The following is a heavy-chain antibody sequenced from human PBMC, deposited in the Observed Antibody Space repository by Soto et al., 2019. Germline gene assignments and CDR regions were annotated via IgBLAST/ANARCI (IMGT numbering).Heavy chain of an antibody. CDR3: ARGVTMIVVAPQEAFDI. J-gene: IGHJ3*02. CDR2: IIPIFGTA. V-gene: IGHV1-69*06. CDR1: GCTFSSYA. Sequence: ASVKVSCKASGCTFSSYAISWVRQAPGQGLEWMGGIIPIFGTANYAQKFQGRVTITADKSTSTAYMELSSLRSEDTAVYYCARGVTMIVVAPQEAFDIWGQGTMVTVSS. D-gene: IGHD3-22*01.